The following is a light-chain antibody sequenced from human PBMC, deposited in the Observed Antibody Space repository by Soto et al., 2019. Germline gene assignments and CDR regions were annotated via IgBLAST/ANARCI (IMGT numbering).Light chain of an antibody. CDR2: AVS. CDR1: TSQTVSYNH. J-gene: IGLJ1*01. Sequence: TLPDCVFRSPGQSITISCSGTTSQTVSYNHVSWYQQFRGKSPKLMIYAVSDRPPGVSDRFSGSKSGITASLTISWLQTEYEADYYCISYTDRQSYLFGPGTKVTV. V-gene: IGLV2-14*03. CDR3: ISYTDRQSYL.